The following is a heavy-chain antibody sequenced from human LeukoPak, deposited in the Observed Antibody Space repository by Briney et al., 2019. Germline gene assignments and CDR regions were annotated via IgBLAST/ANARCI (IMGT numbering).Heavy chain of an antibody. V-gene: IGHV3-21*01. CDR2: ISSSSSYI. J-gene: IGHJ6*04. D-gene: IGHD3-10*01. Sequence: PGGSLRLSCAASGVTLSSYSMNWVRQAPGKGLEWVSSISSSSSYIYYADSVKGRFTISRDNAKNSLYLQMNSLRAEDTAVYYCARVITMVRGVPYYYGMDVWGKGTTVTVSA. CDR3: ARVITMVRGVPYYYGMDV. CDR1: GVTLSSYS.